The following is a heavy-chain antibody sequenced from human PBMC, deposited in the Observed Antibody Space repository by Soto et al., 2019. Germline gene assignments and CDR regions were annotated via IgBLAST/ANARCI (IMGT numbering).Heavy chain of an antibody. CDR2: ISGHNGNT. CDR3: ARDLYPLAYYFDY. CDR1: GYTFTNHG. V-gene: IGHV1-18*01. Sequence: QVQLVQSGAEGKKPGASVKVSCKASGYTFTNHGISCVRQAPGQWLEWLGWISGHNGNTKYAQRLQGRVTMTTDTSTSTAYMELRSLKSDDTAVYYCARDLYPLAYYFDYWGQGTLVTVSS. J-gene: IGHJ4*02.